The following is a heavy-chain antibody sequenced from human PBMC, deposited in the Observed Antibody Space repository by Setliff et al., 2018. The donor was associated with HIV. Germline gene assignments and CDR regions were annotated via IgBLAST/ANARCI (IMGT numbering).Heavy chain of an antibody. D-gene: IGHD3-3*01. V-gene: IGHV4-31*03. CDR1: GISISSGGYY. CDR2: IYYSGSA. CDR3: ARPSFGIGGGSIFDS. J-gene: IGHJ4*02. Sequence: SETLSLTCTVSGISISSGGYYWSWVRQLPGKGLEWIGYIYYSGSAYYNPSLQNRVTVSVDAPKNQFSLKLSSLTAADTAVYYCARPSFGIGGGSIFDSWGQGTVVTSPQ.